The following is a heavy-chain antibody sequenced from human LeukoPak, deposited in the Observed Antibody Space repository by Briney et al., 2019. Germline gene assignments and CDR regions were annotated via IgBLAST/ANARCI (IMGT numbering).Heavy chain of an antibody. J-gene: IGHJ4*02. CDR3: ARAHSSSAAFDL. Sequence: PGRSLRLSCAASGFTFSDYGIHWVRQAPGQGLEWVALIWYDGSKKNYADSVKGRYAISRDNAKNALCRQLYGLRADDTSVYYSARAHSSSAAFDLWGQGTLVTVSS. CDR1: GFTFSDYG. CDR2: IWYDGSKK. V-gene: IGHV3-33*01. D-gene: IGHD6-6*01.